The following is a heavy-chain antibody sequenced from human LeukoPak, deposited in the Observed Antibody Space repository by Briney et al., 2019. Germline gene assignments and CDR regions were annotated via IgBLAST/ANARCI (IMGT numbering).Heavy chain of an antibody. CDR2: IYYSGST. CDR3: AREVDGDYDKEYFDY. J-gene: IGHJ4*02. D-gene: IGHD4-17*01. V-gene: IGHV4-59*01. CDR1: GGSISSYY. Sequence: SETLSLTCTVSGGSISSYYWSWIRQPPGKGLEWIGYIYYSGSTNYNPSLKSRVTISVDTSKNQFSLKLSSVTAADTAVYYCAREVDGDYDKEYFDYWGQGTLVTVSS.